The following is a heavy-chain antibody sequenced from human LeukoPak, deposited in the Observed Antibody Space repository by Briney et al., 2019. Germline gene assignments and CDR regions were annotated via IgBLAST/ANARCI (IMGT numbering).Heavy chain of an antibody. CDR2: ISGSGGST. Sequence: PGGSLRLSCAASGFTFSSYAMSWVRQARGKGLEWVSAISGSGGSTYYADSVKGRFTISRDNSKNTLYLQMNSLRAEDTAVYYCAKDPYDILTGYFDYWGQGTLVTVSS. CDR3: AKDPYDILTGYFDY. D-gene: IGHD3-9*01. V-gene: IGHV3-23*01. CDR1: GFTFSSYA. J-gene: IGHJ4*02.